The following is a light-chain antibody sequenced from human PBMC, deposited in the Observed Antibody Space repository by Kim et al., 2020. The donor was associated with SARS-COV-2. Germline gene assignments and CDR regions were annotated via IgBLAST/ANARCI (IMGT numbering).Light chain of an antibody. CDR1: QSVSHY. J-gene: IGKJ1*01. Sequence: GDRVTITCRASQSVSHYLAWYQHKPGKAPKLLVYDASSLEGGVPSRFSGSGSGTELTLTITSLQPDDFATYYCHQYGSSPWSFGQGTKVEIK. CDR3: HQYGSSPWS. CDR2: DAS. V-gene: IGKV1-5*01.